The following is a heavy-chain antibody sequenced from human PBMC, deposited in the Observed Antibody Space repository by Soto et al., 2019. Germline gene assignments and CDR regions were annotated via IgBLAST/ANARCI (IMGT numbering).Heavy chain of an antibody. D-gene: IGHD1-26*01. Sequence: QITLRESGPSLVKPTETLTLTCTFSGFSLTTTGVGVGWIRQPPGKALEWLAVVFWDDGERYSPSLKSRVTIAKDTYKNQVVLTMTNMDPVDTATYYCTQIYGSGSWGWYFHSWGQGTLVTVSS. CDR2: VFWDDGE. CDR3: TQIYGSGSWGWYFHS. V-gene: IGHV2-5*02. CDR1: GFSLTTTGVG. J-gene: IGHJ4*02.